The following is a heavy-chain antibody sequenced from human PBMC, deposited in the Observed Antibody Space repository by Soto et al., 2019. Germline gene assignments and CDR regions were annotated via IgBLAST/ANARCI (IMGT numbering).Heavy chain of an antibody. CDR1: GFTFSSYS. Sequence: GGSLRLSCAASGFTFSSYSMNWVRQAPGKGLEWVSSISSSSSYIYYADSVKGRFTISRDNAKNSLYLQMNSLRAEDTAVYYCARRVVVPAAMFGSKYYYYYYYMDVWGKGTTVTVSS. J-gene: IGHJ6*03. V-gene: IGHV3-21*01. CDR2: ISSSSSYI. CDR3: ARRVVVPAAMFGSKYYYYYYYMDV. D-gene: IGHD2-2*01.